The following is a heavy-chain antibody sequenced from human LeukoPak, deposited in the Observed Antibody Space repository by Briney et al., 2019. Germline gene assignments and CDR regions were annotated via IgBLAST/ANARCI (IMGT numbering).Heavy chain of an antibody. CDR2: IYSGGST. Sequence: GGSLRLSCAASGFTVSSNYMSWVRQAPGKGLEWVSVIYSGGSTYYADSVKGRFTISRDNSKNTLYLQMNSLRAEDTAVYYCARDGELGSPADAFDIWGQGTMVTVSS. CDR1: GFTVSSNY. J-gene: IGHJ3*02. CDR3: ARDGELGSPADAFDI. D-gene: IGHD1-26*01. V-gene: IGHV3-53*01.